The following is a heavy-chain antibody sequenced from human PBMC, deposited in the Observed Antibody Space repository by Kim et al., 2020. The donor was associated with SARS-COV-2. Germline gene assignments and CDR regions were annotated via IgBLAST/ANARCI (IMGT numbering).Heavy chain of an antibody. CDR2: IYYSGST. J-gene: IGHJ4*02. CDR3: ARHKVGGRVVIPARGYFDY. D-gene: IGHD2-21*01. CDR1: GGSISSSSYY. Sequence: SETLSLTCTVSGGSISSSSYYWGWIRQPPGKGLEWIGSIYYSGSTYYNPSLKSRVTISVDTSKNQFSLKLSSVTAADTAVYYCARHKVGGRVVIPARGYFDYWGQGTLVTVSS. V-gene: IGHV4-39*01.